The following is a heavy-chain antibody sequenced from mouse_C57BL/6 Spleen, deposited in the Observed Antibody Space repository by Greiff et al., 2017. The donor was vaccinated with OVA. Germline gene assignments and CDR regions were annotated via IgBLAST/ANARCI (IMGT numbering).Heavy chain of an antibody. CDR3: TRDGRYYFDY. J-gene: IGHJ2*01. D-gene: IGHD1-1*01. CDR1: GYTFTSYT. V-gene: IGHV1-4*01. Sequence: VQLQQSGAELARPGASVKMSCKASGYTFTSYTMHWVKQRPGQGLEWIGYINPSSGYTKYNQKFKDKATLTADKSSSTAYMQLSSLTSEDSAVYYCTRDGRYYFDYWGQGTTLTVSS. CDR2: INPSSGYT.